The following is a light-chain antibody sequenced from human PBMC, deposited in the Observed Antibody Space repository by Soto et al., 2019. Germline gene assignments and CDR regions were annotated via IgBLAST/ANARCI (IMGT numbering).Light chain of an antibody. V-gene: IGKV3-20*01. CDR3: QQYGSSPWT. Sequence: EIVLTQSPGTLSLSPGERATLSCRASQSVRSSYLAWYQQKPGQAPRLLIYGASSWATGIPDRFSGSGSGTDFTLTISRLEPEDFAVYYCQQYGSSPWTFGQGTKVEIK. J-gene: IGKJ1*01. CDR2: GAS. CDR1: QSVRSSY.